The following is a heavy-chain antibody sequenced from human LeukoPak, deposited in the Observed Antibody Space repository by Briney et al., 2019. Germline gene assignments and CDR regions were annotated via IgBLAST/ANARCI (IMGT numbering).Heavy chain of an antibody. CDR1: GGSFSGYY. CDR2: INHSGST. J-gene: IGHJ4*02. Sequence: PSETLSLTCAVYGGSFSGYYWSWIRQPPGKGLEWIGEINHSGSTNYNPSLKSRVTISVDTSKNQFSLKLSSVTAADTAVYYCARTSSGWFRASDYWGQGILVTVSS. CDR3: ARTSSGWFRASDY. D-gene: IGHD6-19*01. V-gene: IGHV4-34*01.